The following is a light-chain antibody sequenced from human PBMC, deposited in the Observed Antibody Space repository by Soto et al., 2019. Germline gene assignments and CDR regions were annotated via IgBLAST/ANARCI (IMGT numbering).Light chain of an antibody. V-gene: IGKV3-20*01. CDR1: QIVGGDT. J-gene: IGKJ5*01. CDR3: QQYHWAPDT. Sequence: EILLTQSPGTLSLSPGERATLSCSASQIVGGDTLAWFQQRPGQAPRLVIYGASNRAAGIPDRFSGSGSGTDFTLTVSRLEPEDFAVYYCQQYHWAPDTFGQGTRLEIK. CDR2: GAS.